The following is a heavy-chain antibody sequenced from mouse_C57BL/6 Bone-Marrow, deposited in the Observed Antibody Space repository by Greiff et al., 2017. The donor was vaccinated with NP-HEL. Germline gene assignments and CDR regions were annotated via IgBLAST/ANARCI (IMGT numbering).Heavy chain of an antibody. V-gene: IGHV1-72*01. J-gene: IGHJ3*01. CDR1: GYTFTSYW. CDR2: IDPNSGGT. CDR3: ALYDGYYPFAY. Sequence: QVQLKQPGAELVKPGASVKLSCKASGYTFTSYWMHWVKQRPGRGLEWIGRIDPNSGGTKYNEKFKSKATLTVDKPSSTAYMQLSSLTSEDSAVYYCALYDGYYPFAYWGQGTLVTVSA. D-gene: IGHD2-3*01.